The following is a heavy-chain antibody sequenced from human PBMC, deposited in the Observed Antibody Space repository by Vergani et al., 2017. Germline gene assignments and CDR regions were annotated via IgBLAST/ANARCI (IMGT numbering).Heavy chain of an antibody. CDR3: ARGQYYDFWSGYRLGPEYYFDY. J-gene: IGHJ4*02. CDR1: GGSISSGGYY. Sequence: QVQLQESGPGLVKPSQTLSLTCTVSGGSISSGGYYWSWIRQHPGKGLEWIGYIYYSGSTNYNPSLKSRVTISVDTSKNQFSLKLSSVTAADTAVYYCARGQYYDFWSGYRLGPEYYFDYWGQGTLVTVSS. CDR2: IYYSGST. D-gene: IGHD3-3*01. V-gene: IGHV4-31*03.